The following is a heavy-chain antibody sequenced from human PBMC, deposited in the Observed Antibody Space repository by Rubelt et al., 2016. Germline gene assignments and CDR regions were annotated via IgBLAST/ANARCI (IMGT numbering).Heavy chain of an antibody. Sequence: VQLVESGGGLVQPGRSLRLSCAASGFIFDDYAMHWVRQAPGKGLEWVSGITWNGGNTGYADSVKGRFTVSRDNAKNSLFRLMNRLRVEDTARYYCASRSIALDNWGQGSLVTVSS. D-gene: IGHD2-21*01. CDR1: GFIFDDYA. CDR2: ITWNGGNT. V-gene: IGHV3-9*01. CDR3: ASRSIALDN. J-gene: IGHJ4*02.